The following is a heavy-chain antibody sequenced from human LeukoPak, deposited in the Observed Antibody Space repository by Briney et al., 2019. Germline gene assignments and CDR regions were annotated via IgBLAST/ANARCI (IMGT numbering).Heavy chain of an antibody. J-gene: IGHJ6*03. V-gene: IGHV4-39*07. CDR1: GGSISSSSYY. Sequence: PSETLSLTCTVSGGSISSSSYYWGWIRQPPGKGLEWIGSIYYSGSTYYNPSLKSRVTISVDTSKNQFSLKLSSVTAADTAVYYCARDGRGPGGLAYYYFYMDVWGKGITVTVSS. D-gene: IGHD3-16*01. CDR2: IYYSGST. CDR3: ARDGRGPGGLAYYYFYMDV.